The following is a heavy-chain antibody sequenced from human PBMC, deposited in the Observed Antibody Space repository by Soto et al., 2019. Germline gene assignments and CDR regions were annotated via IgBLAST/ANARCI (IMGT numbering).Heavy chain of an antibody. J-gene: IGHJ4*02. CDR1: GASISNSY. CDR2: IYYSGTT. CDR3: VRGYYSSGWDYFDY. D-gene: IGHD6-19*01. V-gene: IGHV4-59*01. Sequence: SETLSLTCTVSGASISNSYWSWIRQPPGKRLEWIGYIYYSGTTNYNPSLNSRVTISVDTSKNQFSLTLTSVTAADTAVYYCVRGYYSSGWDYFDYWGQGTLVTVSS.